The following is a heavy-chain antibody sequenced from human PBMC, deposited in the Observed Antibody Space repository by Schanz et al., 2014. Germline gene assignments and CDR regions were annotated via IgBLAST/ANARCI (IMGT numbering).Heavy chain of an antibody. CDR3: ARDRDQWDGNYLDY. CDR2: ISRDGTTS. CDR1: GFTFSSYT. J-gene: IGHJ4*02. V-gene: IGHV3-21*05. D-gene: IGHD1-26*01. Sequence: EVQLVESGGGLVKPGDSLRLSCAASGFTFSSYTMNWIRQAPGKGLEWLSYISRDGTTSYYADSVKGRFTISRDNAKNSLYLEMTSLRGEDTAVYYCARDRDQWDGNYLDYWGQGTLVTVSS.